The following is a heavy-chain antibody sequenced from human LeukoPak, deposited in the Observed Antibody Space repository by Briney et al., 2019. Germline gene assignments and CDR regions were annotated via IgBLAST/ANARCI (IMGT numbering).Heavy chain of an antibody. CDR2: IKQAGSEK. V-gene: IGHV3-7*01. Sequence: GGSLRLSCAASGFTFSSYWMSWVRQAPGKGLEWVAHIKQAGSEKYYVDSVKGRFTISRDNSKNTLYLQMNSLRVEDAAVYYCARPEKPYYYDSSGYYGAYFDYWGQGTLVTVFS. J-gene: IGHJ4*02. D-gene: IGHD3-22*01. CDR1: GFTFSSYW. CDR3: ARPEKPYYYDSSGYYGAYFDY.